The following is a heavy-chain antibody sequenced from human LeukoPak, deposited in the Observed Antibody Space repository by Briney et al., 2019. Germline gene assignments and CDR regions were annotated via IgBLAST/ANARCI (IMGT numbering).Heavy chain of an antibody. J-gene: IGHJ4*02. V-gene: IGHV1-2*04. CDR1: GYTFTGYY. Sequence: ASVKVSCKASGYTFTGYYMHWVRQAPGQGLEWIGWINPNSGGTNYAQKFQGWVTMTRDTSISTAYMELSRLRSDDTAVYYCARGDYGDYVWFDYWGQGTLVTVSS. CDR3: ARGDYGDYVWFDY. CDR2: INPNSGGT. D-gene: IGHD4-17*01.